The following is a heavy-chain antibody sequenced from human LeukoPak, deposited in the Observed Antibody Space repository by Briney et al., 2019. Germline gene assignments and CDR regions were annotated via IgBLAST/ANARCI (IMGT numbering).Heavy chain of an antibody. V-gene: IGHV1-2*02. J-gene: IGHJ5*02. CDR2: INPNSGDT. CDR1: GCTFTGYH. D-gene: IGHD5-24*01. Sequence: GASVKVSCKASGCTFTGYHMHWVRQAPGQGLEWMGWINPNSGDTNYAQKFQGRVTMTRDTSISTAYVELSSLRSDDTAVYYCARVAVEMASWFDPWGQGTLVTVSS. CDR3: ARVAVEMASWFDP.